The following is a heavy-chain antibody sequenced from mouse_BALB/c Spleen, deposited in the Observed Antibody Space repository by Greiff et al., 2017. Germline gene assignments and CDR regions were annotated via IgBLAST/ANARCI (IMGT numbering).Heavy chain of an antibody. D-gene: IGHD2-12*01. J-gene: IGHJ4*01. Sequence: EVKVVESGGGLVQPGGSLKLSCAASGFTFSSYGMSWVRQTPDKRLELVATINSNGGSTYYPDSVKGRFTISRDNAKNTLYLQMSSLKSEDTAMYYCARRTYDYYAMDYWGQGTSVTVSS. CDR1: GFTFSSYG. CDR3: ARRTYDYYAMDY. V-gene: IGHV5-6-3*01. CDR2: INSNGGST.